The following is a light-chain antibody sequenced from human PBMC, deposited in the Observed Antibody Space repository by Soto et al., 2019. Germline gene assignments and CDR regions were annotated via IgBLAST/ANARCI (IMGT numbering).Light chain of an antibody. V-gene: IGKV3-20*01. CDR1: QSVRSSY. J-gene: IGKJ3*01. Sequence: EMVLTQSPGTLSLSPGERATLSCRASQSVRSSYLAWYQQKPGQAPRLLIYGASSRATGIPDRFSGSGSGTDFTLTISRLESEDFAVYYCQQYGSSPPFTFGPGTKVDIK. CDR3: QQYGSSPPFT. CDR2: GAS.